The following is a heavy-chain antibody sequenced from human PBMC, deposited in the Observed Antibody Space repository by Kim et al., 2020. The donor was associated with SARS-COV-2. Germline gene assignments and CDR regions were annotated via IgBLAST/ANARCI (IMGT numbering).Heavy chain of an antibody. J-gene: IGHJ4*02. V-gene: IGHV4-4*02. CDR3: ASLYYDFWSGYYT. Sequence: YHPSLKSRVTISVDKSKNQFSLKLSSVTAADTAVYYCASLYYDFWSGYYTWGQGTLVTVSS. D-gene: IGHD3-3*01.